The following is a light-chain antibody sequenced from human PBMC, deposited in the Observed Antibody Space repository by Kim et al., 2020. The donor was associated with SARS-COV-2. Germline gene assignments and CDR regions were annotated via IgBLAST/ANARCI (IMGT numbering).Light chain of an antibody. CDR1: KLGDKY. CDR2: QDS. V-gene: IGLV3-1*01. CDR3: QAWDSSTASLV. J-gene: IGLJ2*01. Sequence: SPGQTASITCSGDKLGDKYACWYQQKPGQSPVLVIYQDSKRPSEIPERFAGSNSGNTATLTISGTQAMDEADYYCQAWDSSTASLVFGGGTQLTVL.